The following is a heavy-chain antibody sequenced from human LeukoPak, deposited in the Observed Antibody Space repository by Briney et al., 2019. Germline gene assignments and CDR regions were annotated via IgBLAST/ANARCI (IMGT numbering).Heavy chain of an antibody. CDR3: ARGAVAGTGGDP. D-gene: IGHD6-19*01. CDR2: ISSSSSYI. Sequence: GGSLRLSCAASGFTFSSYSMNWVRQAPGKGLEWVSSISSSSSYIYYADSVKGRFTISRDNAKNSLYPQMNSLRAEDTAVYYCARGAVAGTGGDPWGQGTLVTVSS. V-gene: IGHV3-21*01. J-gene: IGHJ5*02. CDR1: GFTFSSYS.